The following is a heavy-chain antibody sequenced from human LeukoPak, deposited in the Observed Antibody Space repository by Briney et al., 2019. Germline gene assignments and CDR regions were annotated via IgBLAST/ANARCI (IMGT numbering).Heavy chain of an antibody. J-gene: IGHJ3*02. D-gene: IGHD3-22*01. V-gene: IGHV1-69*02. CDR3: ARGRMGIVVVIGAFDI. CDR2: IIPILGIA. Sequence: EASVNVSCTASGYTFTGYYMHWVRQAPGQGLEWMGRIIPILGIANYAQKFQGRVTITADKSTSTAYMELSSLRSEDTAVYYCARGRMGIVVVIGAFDIWGQGTMVTVSS. CDR1: GYTFTGYY.